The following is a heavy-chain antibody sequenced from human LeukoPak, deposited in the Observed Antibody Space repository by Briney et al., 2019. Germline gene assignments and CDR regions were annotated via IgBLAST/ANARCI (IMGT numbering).Heavy chain of an antibody. CDR3: ASSPPQNYYYYMDV. Sequence: SVKVSCKASGYTFSGFYIHWVRQAPGQGLEWMGGIIPIFGTANYAQKFQGRVTITADKSTSTAYMELSSLRSEDTAVYYCASSPPQNYYYYMDVWGKGTTVTVSS. V-gene: IGHV1-69*06. CDR1: GYTFSGFY. J-gene: IGHJ6*03. CDR2: IIPIFGTA.